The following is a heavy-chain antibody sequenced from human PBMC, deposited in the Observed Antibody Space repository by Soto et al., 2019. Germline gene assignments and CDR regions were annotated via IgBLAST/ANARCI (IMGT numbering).Heavy chain of an antibody. Sequence: QVQLVQSGAEVKKPGASVKVSCKASGYNFITYDINWVRQATGQGLEWMGWMNPKSGNTGYAQKFQDRVTMTRNTFINTDYMDLSRLRSEDTAVYYCVKRGGYDSGGKDAFDIWGQGTMVTVSS. V-gene: IGHV1-8*01. CDR3: VKRGGYDSGGKDAFDI. J-gene: IGHJ3*02. D-gene: IGHD3-16*01. CDR2: MNPKSGNT. CDR1: GYNFITYD.